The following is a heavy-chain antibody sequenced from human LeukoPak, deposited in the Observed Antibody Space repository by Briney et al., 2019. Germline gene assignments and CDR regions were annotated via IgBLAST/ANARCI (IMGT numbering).Heavy chain of an antibody. V-gene: IGHV1-3*01. D-gene: IGHD6-19*01. CDR3: ARVRAVAAEFDY. J-gene: IGHJ4*02. CDR2: INAGNGNT. Sequence: GASVKVPCKASGYTFTSYAMHWVRQAPGQRLEWMGWINAGNGNTKYSQEFQGRVTITRDTSASTAYMELSSLRSEDTAVYYCARVRAVAAEFDYWGQGTLVTVSS. CDR1: GYTFTSYA.